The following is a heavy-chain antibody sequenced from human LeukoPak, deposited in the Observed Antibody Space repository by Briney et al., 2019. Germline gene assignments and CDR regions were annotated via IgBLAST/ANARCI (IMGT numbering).Heavy chain of an antibody. J-gene: IGHJ4*02. CDR3: ARVGSYCTNDICHDF. V-gene: IGHV1-18*01. CDR2: ISVCNGNA. Sequence: ASVKVSCKTSGYTFTNFGVSWVRQAPGQGLEWMGWISVCNGNADYAQKFRGRVTMTTDTSTTTAYMELRSLRSDDTAVYYCARVGSYCTNDICHDFWGQGTLVTVSS. D-gene: IGHD2-8*01. CDR1: GYTFTNFG.